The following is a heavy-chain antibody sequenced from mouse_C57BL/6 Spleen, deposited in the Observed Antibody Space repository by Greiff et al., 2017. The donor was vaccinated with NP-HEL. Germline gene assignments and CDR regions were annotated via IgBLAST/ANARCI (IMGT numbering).Heavy chain of an antibody. Sequence: QVQLQQPGTELVKPGASVKLSCKASGYTFTSYWMHWVKQRPGQGLEWIGNINPSNGGTNYNEKFKSKATLTVDKSSSTAYMQLSSLTSEDSAVYYCARGGYSNYVIDYAMDYWGQGTSVTVSS. CDR3: ARGGYSNYVIDYAMDY. CDR2: INPSNGGT. CDR1: GYTFTSYW. D-gene: IGHD2-5*01. J-gene: IGHJ4*01. V-gene: IGHV1-53*01.